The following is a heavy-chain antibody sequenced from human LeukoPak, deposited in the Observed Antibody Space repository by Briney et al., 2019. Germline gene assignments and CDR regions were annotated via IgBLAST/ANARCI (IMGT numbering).Heavy chain of an antibody. CDR2: INHFGST. CDR1: GGSFIGYY. D-gene: IGHD1-26*01. CDR3: ARIRSRKWGFDY. V-gene: IGHV4-34*01. J-gene: IGHJ4*02. Sequence: SSETLSLTCAVYGGSFIGYYWSWIRQPPGKGLEWIGEINHFGSTNYNPSLKSRVTISIDTSKNQFSLKLSSVTAADTAVYYCARIRSRKWGFDYWGQGTLVTVSS.